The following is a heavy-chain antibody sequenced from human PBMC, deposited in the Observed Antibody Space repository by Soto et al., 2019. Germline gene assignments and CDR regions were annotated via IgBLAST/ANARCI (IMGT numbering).Heavy chain of an antibody. D-gene: IGHD3-3*02. V-gene: IGHV2-5*02. J-gene: IGHJ5*02. CDR3: AHHFHVVDGPPPGNNWFDP. CDR1: GFSLTATGVG. Sequence: GPTLVNPTQTLTVTCTFSGFSLTATGVGVGWIRQPPGKALEWLALLYWDDDKRYTPSLRNRLTIAKDTSKNQVVLIMTNVDPADTGTSYCAHHFHVVDGPPPGNNWFDPWGQGNLVTVSS. CDR2: LYWDDDK.